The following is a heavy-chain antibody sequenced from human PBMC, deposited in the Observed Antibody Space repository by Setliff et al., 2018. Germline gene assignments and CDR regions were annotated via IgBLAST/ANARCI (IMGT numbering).Heavy chain of an antibody. D-gene: IGHD3-3*01. V-gene: IGHV4-39*01. J-gene: IGHJ4*02. CDR3: ARHFRSSKVQFLEYLTDYYVDS. CDR2: IYYSGST. Sequence: SETLSLTCTVSDVSISSSSFYWAWIRQPPGKGLEWIGSIYYSGSTYYNPSLTSRVTISVDTSNNQFSLNLRSVTAADTAIYYCARHFRSSKVQFLEYLTDYYVDSWGQGTLVTV. CDR1: DVSISSSSFY.